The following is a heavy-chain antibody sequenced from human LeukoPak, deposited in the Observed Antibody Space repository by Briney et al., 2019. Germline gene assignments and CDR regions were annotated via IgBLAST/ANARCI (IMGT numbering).Heavy chain of an antibody. Sequence: GASVKVSCKASGYTFTSYDINWVRQATGQGLEWMGWMNPNSGNTGYAQKFQGRVTMTRNTSISTAYMELSSLRAEDTAVYYCARGDYYGSGSNLYYYYGMDVWGQGTTVTVSS. CDR3: ARGDYYGSGSNLYYYYGMDV. V-gene: IGHV1-8*01. J-gene: IGHJ6*02. CDR2: MNPNSGNT. CDR1: GYTFTSYD. D-gene: IGHD3-10*01.